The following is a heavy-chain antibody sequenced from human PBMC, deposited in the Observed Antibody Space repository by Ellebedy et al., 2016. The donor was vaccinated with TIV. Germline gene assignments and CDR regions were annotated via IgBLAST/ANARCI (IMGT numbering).Heavy chain of an antibody. J-gene: IGHJ4*02. CDR1: GGSISSSSYY. CDR3: ARGSRLTGIRCSDY. CDR2: INHSGSS. Sequence: SETLSLTXTVSGGSISSSSYYWGWIRQPPGKGLEWIGEINHSGSSNYNPSLKSRVTISADTSKNQFSLKLSSVTAADTAVYYCARGSRLTGIRCSDYWGQGTLVTVSS. V-gene: IGHV4-39*07. D-gene: IGHD1-20*01.